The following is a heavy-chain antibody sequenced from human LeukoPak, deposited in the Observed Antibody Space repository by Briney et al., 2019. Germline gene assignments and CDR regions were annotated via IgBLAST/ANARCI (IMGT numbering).Heavy chain of an antibody. D-gene: IGHD6-19*01. CDR1: GFTFSSYA. CDR2: ISGSGGST. V-gene: IGHV3-23*01. CDR3: AKDRSSGWSFSFDY. J-gene: IGHJ4*02. Sequence: GSLRLSCAASGFTFSSYAMSWVRQAPGKGLEWVSAISGSGGSTYYADSVKGRFTISRDNSKNTLHLQMNSLRAEDTAVYYCAKDRSSGWSFSFDYWGQGTLVTVSS.